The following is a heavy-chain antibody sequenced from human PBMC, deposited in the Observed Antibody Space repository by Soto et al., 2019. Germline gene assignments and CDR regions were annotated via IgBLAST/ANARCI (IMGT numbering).Heavy chain of an antibody. CDR1: GFTFSSYS. V-gene: IGHV3-21*01. Sequence: EVQLVESGGGLVKPGGSLRLSCAASGFTFSSYSMNWVRQAPGKGLEWVSSISSSSSYIYYADSVKGRFTIPRDNAKNSLYLQMNSLRAEDTAVYYCARTRYCSSTSCFTYYYYYMDVWGKGTTVTVSS. D-gene: IGHD2-2*02. CDR2: ISSSSSYI. J-gene: IGHJ6*03. CDR3: ARTRYCSSTSCFTYYYYYMDV.